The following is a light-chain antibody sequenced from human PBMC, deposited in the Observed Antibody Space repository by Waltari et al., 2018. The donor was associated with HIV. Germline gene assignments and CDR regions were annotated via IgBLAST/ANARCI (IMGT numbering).Light chain of an antibody. CDR2: GAS. V-gene: IGKV3-20*01. CDR1: QSVSDSY. J-gene: IGKJ1*01. Sequence: EIVLTQSPGTLSLSPGERATLYGRASQSVSDSYLVWYQQKPGPAPRRLSYGASNRATVIPDRVSGSGSGTDFTLTISRLDPEDFAVYYCQQFAGSVWTFGQGTRVEIK. CDR3: QQFAGSVWT.